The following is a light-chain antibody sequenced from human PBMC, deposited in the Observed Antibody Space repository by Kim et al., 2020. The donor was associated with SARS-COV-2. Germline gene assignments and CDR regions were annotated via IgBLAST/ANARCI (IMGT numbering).Light chain of an antibody. CDR1: QSVSSN. CDR3: QQYHNWPPT. Sequence: EIVMTQSPATLSVSPGERATLSCRASQSVSSNLAWYQQKPGQAPRLLIYSASSRATGIPARFSGSGPGTEFTLTISSLQSEDFAVYYCQQYHNWPPTFGQGTKVDIK. J-gene: IGKJ1*01. CDR2: SAS. V-gene: IGKV3-15*01.